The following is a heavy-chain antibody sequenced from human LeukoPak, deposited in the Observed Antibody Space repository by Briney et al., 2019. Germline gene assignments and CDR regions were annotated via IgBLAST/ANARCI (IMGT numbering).Heavy chain of an antibody. Sequence: GGSLRLSCAASGFTFSSYAMHWGRQAPGKGLEWVAVISYDGSNKYYADSVKGRFTISRDNSKNTLYLQMNSLRAEDTAVYYCARDSATAPFDYWGQGTLVTVSS. CDR3: ARDSATAPFDY. J-gene: IGHJ4*02. D-gene: IGHD5-12*01. CDR2: ISYDGSNK. CDR1: GFTFSSYA. V-gene: IGHV3-30-3*01.